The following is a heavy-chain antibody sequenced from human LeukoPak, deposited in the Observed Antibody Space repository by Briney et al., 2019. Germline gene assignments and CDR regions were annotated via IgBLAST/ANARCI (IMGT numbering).Heavy chain of an antibody. CDR2: ISSSGSTI. CDR3: ASGSSGWNIFDY. V-gene: IGHV3-11*01. D-gene: IGHD6-19*01. J-gene: IGHJ4*02. Sequence: GGSLRLSCAASGFTFSDYYMSWIRQAPGKGLEWVSYISSSGSTIYYADSVKGRFTISRDNAEHSLYLQMNSLRAEDTAVYYCASGSSGWNIFDYWGQGTLVTVSS. CDR1: GFTFSDYY.